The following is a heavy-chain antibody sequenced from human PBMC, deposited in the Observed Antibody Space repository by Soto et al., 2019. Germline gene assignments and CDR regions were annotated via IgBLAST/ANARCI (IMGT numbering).Heavy chain of an antibody. Sequence: PSETLSLTCTVSGGSISSSSYYWGWIRQPPGKGLEWIGSIYYSGSTYYNPSLKSRVTISVDTSKNQFSLKLSSVTAADTAVYYCARASYQLLHYDILTGYSMYFAYWGQGTLVTVS. V-gene: IGHV4-39*01. CDR2: IYYSGST. J-gene: IGHJ4*02. D-gene: IGHD3-9*01. CDR1: GGSISSSSYY. CDR3: ARASYQLLHYDILTGYSMYFAY.